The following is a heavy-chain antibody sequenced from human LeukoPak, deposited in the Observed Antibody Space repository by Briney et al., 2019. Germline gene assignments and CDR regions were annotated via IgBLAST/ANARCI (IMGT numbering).Heavy chain of an antibody. D-gene: IGHD3-22*01. V-gene: IGHV1-8*01. Sequence: ASVKVSCKASGCTFTSYDINWVRQATGQGLEWMGWMNPNSANTGYAQKFQGRVTMTRNTPISTAYMELSSLRSEDTAVYYCARGRSVIRSHYYDSSGSMYWGQGTLVTVSS. CDR3: ARGRSVIRSHYYDSSGSMY. CDR1: GCTFTSYD. J-gene: IGHJ4*02. CDR2: MNPNSANT.